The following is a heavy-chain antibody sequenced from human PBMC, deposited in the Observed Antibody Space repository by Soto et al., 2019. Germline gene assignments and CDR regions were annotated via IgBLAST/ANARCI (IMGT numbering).Heavy chain of an antibody. CDR2: IRSKANSYAT. D-gene: IGHD3-3*01. V-gene: IGHV3-73*01. Sequence: GGSLRLSCAASGFTFSGSAMHWVRQASGKGLEWVGRIRSKANSYATAYAASVKGRFTISRDDSKNTAYLQMNSLKTEDTAVYYCTTEITIFGVVIWFDPWGQGTLVTVSS. J-gene: IGHJ5*02. CDR3: TTEITIFGVVIWFDP. CDR1: GFTFSGSA.